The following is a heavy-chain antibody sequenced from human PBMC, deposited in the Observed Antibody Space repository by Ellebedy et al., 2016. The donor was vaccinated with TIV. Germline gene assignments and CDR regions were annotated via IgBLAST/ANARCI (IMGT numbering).Heavy chain of an antibody. CDR2: IGTAGDT. Sequence: GESLKISCAASGFTFSSYDMRWVRQGTGKGLEWVSAIGTAGDTYYPGSVKGRFTISRENAKNSLYLQITSLRAEATAVNYCARVRFGDTAVDYWGQGTLVTVSS. J-gene: IGHJ4*03. CDR3: ARVRFGDTAVDY. V-gene: IGHV3-13*01. D-gene: IGHD2-21*01. CDR1: GFTFSSYD.